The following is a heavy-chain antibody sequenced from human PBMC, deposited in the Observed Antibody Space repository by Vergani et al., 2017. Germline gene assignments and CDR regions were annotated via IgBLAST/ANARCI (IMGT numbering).Heavy chain of an antibody. CDR3: AKDGRENSDYGYFDY. CDR1: GFSFNTYG. D-gene: IGHD4-17*01. CDR2: IGYDGRIK. V-gene: IGHV3-30*02. J-gene: IGHJ4*02. Sequence: QVQLVETGGGVVQPGGSLRLYCATSGFSFNTYGAHWVRQAPGKGLEWVAFIGYDGRIKYNVDSVKGRFTISRDTSKKTLSLQMRSLRADDTAVYYCAKDGRENSDYGYFDYWGQGTQVIVSS.